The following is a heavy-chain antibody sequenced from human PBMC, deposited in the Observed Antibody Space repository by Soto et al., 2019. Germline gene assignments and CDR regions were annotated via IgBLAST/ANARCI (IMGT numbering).Heavy chain of an antibody. V-gene: IGHV3-23*01. CDR1: GFTFSSYA. D-gene: IGHD3-22*01. Sequence: EVQLLESGGGLVQPGGSLRLSCAASGFTFSSYAVSWVRQAPGKGLEWVSGISGSGDSTYYADSVKGRFSISRDNSKNTLFLPMNSLRAEVTAVYYCAKSPLVVVVIHEFDYWGQGTLVTVSS. J-gene: IGHJ4*02. CDR3: AKSPLVVVVIHEFDY. CDR2: ISGSGDST.